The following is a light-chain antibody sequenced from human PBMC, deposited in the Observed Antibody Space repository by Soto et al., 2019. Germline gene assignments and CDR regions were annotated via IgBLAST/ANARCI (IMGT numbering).Light chain of an antibody. V-gene: IGLV1-51*01. CDR2: DNN. CDR3: GPWDSSLIGGI. J-gene: IGLJ2*01. Sequence: QSVLTQPPSVSAAPGQKVTISCSGSSSNIGNNYVSWYRQLPGTAPRLLIYDNNKRPSGIPDRFSGSKSGTSATLDITGLQTGDEADYYCGPWDSSLIGGIFGGGTKLTVL. CDR1: SSNIGNNY.